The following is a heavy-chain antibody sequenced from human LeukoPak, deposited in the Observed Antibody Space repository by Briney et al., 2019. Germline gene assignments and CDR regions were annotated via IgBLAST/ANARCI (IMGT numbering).Heavy chain of an antibody. CDR1: GFTFSSYA. Sequence: AGGSLRLSCSASGFTFSSYAMHWVRQAPGKGLEYVSGISGSGIGTYYSDSVKGRFTISRDNAKNSLYLQMNSLRDEDTAVYYCATAGWSDYWGQGTLVTVSS. V-gene: IGHV3-64*04. D-gene: IGHD2-8*01. J-gene: IGHJ4*02. CDR3: ATAGWSDY. CDR2: ISGSGIGT.